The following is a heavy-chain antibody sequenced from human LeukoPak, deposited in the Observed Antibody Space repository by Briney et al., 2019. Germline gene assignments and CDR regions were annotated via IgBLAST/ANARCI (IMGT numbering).Heavy chain of an antibody. V-gene: IGHV3-74*01. CDR1: GFTFSSNW. Sequence: GGSLRLSCVASGFTFSSNWMHWVRQGPGKGLVWVSRISMDGSETRHADSVKGRFTISRDNAKNTLYLQMNTLSAEDTAVYYCARAGEGLLAYSFDIWGQGTMVTVSS. CDR3: ARAGEGLLAYSFDI. CDR2: ISMDGSET. J-gene: IGHJ3*02. D-gene: IGHD1-26*01.